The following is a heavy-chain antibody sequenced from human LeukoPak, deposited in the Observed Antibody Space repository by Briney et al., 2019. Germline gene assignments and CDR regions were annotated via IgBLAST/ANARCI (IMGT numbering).Heavy chain of an antibody. V-gene: IGHV1-69*06. D-gene: IGHD1-1*01. CDR1: GGTFSSYA. Sequence: SVKVSCKASGGTFSSYAISWVRQAPGQGLEWMGGIIPIFGTANYAQKFQGRVTITADKSTSTAYMELSSLRSEDTAVYYCAMFLVERRPYYYYGMDVWGKGTTVTVSS. CDR3: AMFLVERRPYYYYGMDV. CDR2: IIPIFGTA. J-gene: IGHJ6*04.